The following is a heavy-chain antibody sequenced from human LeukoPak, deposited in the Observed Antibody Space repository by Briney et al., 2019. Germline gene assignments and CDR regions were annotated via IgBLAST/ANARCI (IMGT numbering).Heavy chain of an antibody. CDR1: GFTFSSYA. J-gene: IGHJ4*02. CDR3: AKVKQLGFTWGHDY. Sequence: GGSLRLSCAASGFTFSSYAMSWVRQAPGKGLEWVSAISGSGGSTYYADSVKGRFTISRDNSKNTLYLQMNSLRAGDTAVYYCAKVKQLGFTWGHDYWGQGTLVTVSS. CDR2: ISGSGGST. V-gene: IGHV3-23*01. D-gene: IGHD5-18*01.